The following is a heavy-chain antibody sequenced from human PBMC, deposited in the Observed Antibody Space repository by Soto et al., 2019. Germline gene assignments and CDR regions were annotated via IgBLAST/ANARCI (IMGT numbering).Heavy chain of an antibody. V-gene: IGHV3-30-3*01. J-gene: IGHJ4*02. CDR1: GFTFSSYA. Sequence: GGSLRLSCAASGFTFSSYAMHWVRQAPGKGLEWVAVISYDGSNKYYADSVKGRFTISRDNSKNTLYLQMNSLRAEDTAVYYCARARGANYYGSGSVDYWGQGTLVTVSS. D-gene: IGHD3-10*01. CDR3: ARARGANYYGSGSVDY. CDR2: ISYDGSNK.